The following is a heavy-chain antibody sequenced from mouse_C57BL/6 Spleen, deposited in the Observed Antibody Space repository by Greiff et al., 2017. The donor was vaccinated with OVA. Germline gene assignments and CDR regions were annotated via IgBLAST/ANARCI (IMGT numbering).Heavy chain of an antibody. CDR1: GFNIKDYY. Sequence: VHVKQSGAELVKPGASVKLSCTASGFNIKDYYMHWVKQRPEQGLEWIGMIDPEDGETKYAPKLLGKATITADTSSNTAYLQLSSLTSEDTAVYCCARDDDGYSLAYWGQGTLGTVSA. V-gene: IGHV14-2*01. CDR2: IDPEDGET. J-gene: IGHJ3*01. CDR3: ARDDDGYSLAY. D-gene: IGHD2-3*01.